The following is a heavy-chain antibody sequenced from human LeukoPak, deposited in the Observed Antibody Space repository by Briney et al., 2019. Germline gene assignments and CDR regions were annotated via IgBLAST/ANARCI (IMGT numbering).Heavy chain of an antibody. Sequence: PSETLSLTCTVSGYSISSGYYWGWIRQPPGKGLEWIGSIYHSGSTYYNPSLKSRVTISVDTSKNQFSLKLSSVTAADTAVYYCARGVPRIAVAGIPKNWFDPWGQGTLVTVSS. V-gene: IGHV4-38-2*02. CDR2: IYHSGST. J-gene: IGHJ5*02. D-gene: IGHD6-19*01. CDR3: ARGVPRIAVAGIPKNWFDP. CDR1: GYSISSGYY.